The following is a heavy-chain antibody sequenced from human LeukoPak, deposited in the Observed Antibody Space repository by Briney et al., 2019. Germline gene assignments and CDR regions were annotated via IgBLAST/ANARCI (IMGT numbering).Heavy chain of an antibody. V-gene: IGHV1-18*01. D-gene: IGHD6-13*01. CDR2: ISAYNGNT. Sequence: GASVKVSCKASGYTFTSYGISWVRQAPGQGLVWMGWISAYNGNTNYAQKLQGRVTMTTDTSTSTAYMELRSLRSDDTAVYYCARVDGIAAAGWFDPWGQGTLVTVSS. J-gene: IGHJ5*02. CDR3: ARVDGIAAAGWFDP. CDR1: GYTFTSYG.